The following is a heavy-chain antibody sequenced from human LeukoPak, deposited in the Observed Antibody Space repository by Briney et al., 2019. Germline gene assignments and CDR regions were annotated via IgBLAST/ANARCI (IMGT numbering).Heavy chain of an antibody. D-gene: IGHD3-16*01. V-gene: IGHV4-39*01. CDR1: GGSISSSAYY. J-gene: IGHJ5*02. Sequence: PSETLSLTCTVSGGSISSSAYYWVWIRQPPGKGLEWITSIYYAGSAYYNPSLKSRVTISVDTSKNQFSLKLRSVTAADTAVYYCARLGGSPDWFDPWGQGTLVTVSS. CDR3: ARLGGSPDWFDP. CDR2: IYYAGSA.